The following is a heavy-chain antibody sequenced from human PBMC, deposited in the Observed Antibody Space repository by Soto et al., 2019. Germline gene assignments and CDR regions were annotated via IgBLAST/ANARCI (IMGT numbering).Heavy chain of an antibody. V-gene: IGHV3-23*01. CDR3: AEDRSYYYGSGSWA. CDR1: GFTFSSYA. D-gene: IGHD3-10*01. CDR2: ISGSGGST. Sequence: GGSLRLSCAASGFTFSSYAMSWVRQAPGKGLEWVSAISGSGGSTYYADSVKGRFTISRDNSKNTLYLQMNSLRAEDTAVYYCAEDRSYYYGSGSWAWGQGTLVTVSS. J-gene: IGHJ4*02.